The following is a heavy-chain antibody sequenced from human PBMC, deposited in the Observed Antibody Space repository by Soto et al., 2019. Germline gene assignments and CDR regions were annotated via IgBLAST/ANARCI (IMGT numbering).Heavy chain of an antibody. D-gene: IGHD1-7*01. CDR2: IKSKTVGGTT. Sequence: PGGSLRLSCAASGFTFSNAWMSWVRQAPGKGLEWVGRIKSKTVGGTTDYAAPVKGRFTISRDDSKNTLYLQMNSLKTEDTAVYYCTTVRAGITGTTNYYYYYMDVWGKGTTVTVSS. V-gene: IGHV3-15*01. CDR3: TTVRAGITGTTNYYYYYMDV. J-gene: IGHJ6*03. CDR1: GFTFSNAW.